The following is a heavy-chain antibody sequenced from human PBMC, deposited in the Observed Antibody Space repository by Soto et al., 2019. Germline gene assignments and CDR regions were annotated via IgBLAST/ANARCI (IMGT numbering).Heavy chain of an antibody. Sequence: GASVKVSCKASGGTFSSYTISWVRQAPGQGLEWMGRIIPILGIANYAQKFQGRVTITADKSTSTAYMELSSLRSEDTAVYYCARAADTAMDSYYYYGMDVWGQGTTVTVSS. CDR3: ARAADTAMDSYYYYGMDV. CDR2: IIPILGIA. CDR1: GGTFSSYT. D-gene: IGHD5-18*01. V-gene: IGHV1-69*02. J-gene: IGHJ6*02.